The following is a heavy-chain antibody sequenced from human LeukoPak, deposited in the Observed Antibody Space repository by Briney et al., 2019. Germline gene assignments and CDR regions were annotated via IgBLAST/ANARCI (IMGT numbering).Heavy chain of an antibody. CDR3: ARWYSSGWAFDY. CDR2: IYYSGTT. J-gene: IGHJ4*02. V-gene: IGHV4-39*01. CDR1: GGSISSSNYY. Sequence: SETLSLTCTVSGGSISSSNYYWDWIRQPPGKGLEWIGSIYYSGTTYYNPSLKSRVTISVDTSKNQFSLKLTSVTAADTAVYYCARWYSSGWAFDYWGQGTLVTVSS. D-gene: IGHD6-19*01.